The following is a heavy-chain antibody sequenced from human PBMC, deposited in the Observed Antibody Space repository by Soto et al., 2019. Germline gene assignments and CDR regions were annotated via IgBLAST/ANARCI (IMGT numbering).Heavy chain of an antibody. D-gene: IGHD6-13*01. CDR3: ARKGAAASYAHYYLAV. J-gene: IGHJ6*03. V-gene: IGHV4-61*08. CDR2: VYYSGNT. CDR1: GGYISGSGYH. Sequence: SQTMSPTRTVSGGYISGSGYHCIWIRQHPGKGLEWIGYVYYSGNTNYNPSLESRVTISVDTSRNWFSLNLTSATAADTAVYYCARKGAAASYAHYYLAVWGRGTAVTVSS.